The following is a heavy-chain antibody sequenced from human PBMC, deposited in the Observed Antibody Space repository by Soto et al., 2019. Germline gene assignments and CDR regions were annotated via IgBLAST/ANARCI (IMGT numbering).Heavy chain of an antibody. CDR2: MNPNSGNT. Sequence: ASVKVSCKASGYTFTRYDINWVRQATGQGLEWMGWMNPNSGNTGYAQKFQGRVTMTRNTSISTAYMELSSLRPEDTAVYYCAKGPSYLYGTDVRAQGPTVAVSS. CDR1: GYTFTRYD. D-gene: IGHD2-2*01. CDR3: AKGPSYLYGTDV. J-gene: IGHJ6*02. V-gene: IGHV1-8*01.